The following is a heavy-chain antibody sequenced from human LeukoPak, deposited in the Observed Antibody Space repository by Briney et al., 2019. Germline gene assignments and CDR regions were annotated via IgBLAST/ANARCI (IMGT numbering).Heavy chain of an antibody. D-gene: IGHD6-19*01. V-gene: IGHV3-53*01. CDR3: ARDKGSGWYGGGLDY. J-gene: IGHJ4*02. CDR1: GFTVSSNY. CDR2: IYSGGST. Sequence: GGSLRLSCAASGFTVSSNYMSWVRQAPGKGLEWVSVIYSGGSTYYADSVKGRFTISRDNSKNTLYLQMNSLRAEDTAVYYCARDKGSGWYGGGLDYWGQGTLVTVSS.